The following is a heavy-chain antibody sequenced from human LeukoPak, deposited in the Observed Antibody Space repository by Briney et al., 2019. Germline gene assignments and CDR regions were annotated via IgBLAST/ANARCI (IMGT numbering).Heavy chain of an antibody. CDR3: AKGSDYYDSSGYSH. D-gene: IGHD3-22*01. J-gene: IGHJ4*02. CDR1: GFTFSRNG. V-gene: IGHV3-30*02. CDR2: IRYDGNNK. Sequence: PGGSLRLSCAASGFTFSRNGMHWVRQAPGKGLEWVAFIRYDGNNKNYADSVKGRFTISRDNSKNTLYLQMNSLRAEDTAVYYCAKGSDYYDSSGYSHWGQGTLVTVSS.